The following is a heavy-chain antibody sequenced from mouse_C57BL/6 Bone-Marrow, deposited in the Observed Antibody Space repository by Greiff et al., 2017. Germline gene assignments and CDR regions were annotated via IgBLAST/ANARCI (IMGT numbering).Heavy chain of an antibody. Sequence: VQLQQPGAELVKPGASVKMSCKASGYTFTSYWITWVKQRPGQGLEWIGDIYPGSGSTNYNEKFKSKATLTVDTSSSTAYMQLSSLTSEDSAVYYCASPDYYGSSYDYFDYWGQGTTLTVSS. J-gene: IGHJ2*01. CDR1: GYTFTSYW. CDR2: IYPGSGST. D-gene: IGHD1-1*01. V-gene: IGHV1-55*01. CDR3: ASPDYYGSSYDYFDY.